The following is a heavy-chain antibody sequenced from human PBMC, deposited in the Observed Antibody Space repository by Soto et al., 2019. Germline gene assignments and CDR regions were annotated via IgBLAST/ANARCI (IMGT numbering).Heavy chain of an antibody. CDR3: AKGGPSLEWLLLGIDY. V-gene: IGHV3-30*18. CDR1: GFTFSSYG. J-gene: IGHJ4*02. CDR2: ISYDGSNK. D-gene: IGHD3-3*01. Sequence: QVQLVESGGGVVQPGRSLRLSCAASGFTFSSYGMHWVRQAPGKGLEWVAVISYDGSNKYYADSVKGRFTISRDNSKNTLYLQMNSLRAEDTAVYYCAKGGPSLEWLLLGIDYWGQGTLVTVSS.